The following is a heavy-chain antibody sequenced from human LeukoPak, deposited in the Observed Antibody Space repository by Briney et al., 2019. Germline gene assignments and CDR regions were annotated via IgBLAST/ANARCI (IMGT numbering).Heavy chain of an antibody. V-gene: IGHV1-18*01. CDR2: ISTYNGNT. Sequence: KASGYTFTTYGISWVRQAPGQGLECMGWISTYNGNTNYAQKFQDRVIITTDTSTSTAYMELRSLGSDDTAVSYCTRGYFDYWGQGTLVTVSS. CDR3: TRGYFDY. J-gene: IGHJ4*02. CDR1: GYTFTTYG.